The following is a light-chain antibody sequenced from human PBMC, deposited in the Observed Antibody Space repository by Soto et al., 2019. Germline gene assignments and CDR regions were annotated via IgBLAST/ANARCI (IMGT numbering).Light chain of an antibody. V-gene: IGKV1-33*01. CDR3: QQYDNLPLS. CDR2: GVS. Sequence: DIQMTQSPSSLSASVGDRVTLICRSSQNINRFLNWYQQKQGKAPNLLIYGVSSLQTGVPSRFSGSGSGTDFTFTISSLQPEDIGTYFCQQYDNLPLSFGPGTTVEI. J-gene: IGKJ3*01. CDR1: QNINRF.